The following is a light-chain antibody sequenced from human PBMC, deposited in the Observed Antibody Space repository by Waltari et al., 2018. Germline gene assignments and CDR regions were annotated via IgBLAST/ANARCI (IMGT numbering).Light chain of an antibody. CDR3: SSYAGTNKYVL. J-gene: IGLJ2*01. V-gene: IGLV2-8*01. CDR1: SSDVGGYDH. Sequence: QSALTQPPSASGSPGQSVTISCTGTSSDVGGYDHVSWYQQHPGKAPKLILYKVDKRPSGVPMRCSGSKSGDTASLTVSGLQAEDESNYYCSSYAGTNKYVLFGGRTKLTVL. CDR2: KVD.